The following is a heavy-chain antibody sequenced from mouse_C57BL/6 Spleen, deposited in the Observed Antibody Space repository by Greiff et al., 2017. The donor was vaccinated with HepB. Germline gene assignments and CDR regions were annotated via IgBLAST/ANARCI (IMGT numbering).Heavy chain of an antibody. CDR2: IWSGGST. Sequence: VQLQKSGPGLVQPSQSLSITCTVSGFSLTSYGVHWVRQSPGKGLEWLGVIWSGGSTDYNAAFISRLSISKDNSKSQVFFKMNSLQADDTAIYYCARSLLPYWYFDVWGTGTTVTVSS. CDR1: GFSLTSYG. J-gene: IGHJ1*03. CDR3: ARSLLPYWYFDV. D-gene: IGHD2-10*01. V-gene: IGHV2-2*01.